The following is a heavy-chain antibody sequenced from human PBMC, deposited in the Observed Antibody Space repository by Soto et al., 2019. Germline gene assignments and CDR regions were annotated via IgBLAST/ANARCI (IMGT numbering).Heavy chain of an antibody. CDR1: GVSFNNNG. Sequence: QVQLVQSGAEVKKPGSSVKVSCKTSGVSFNNNGIGWVRQAPGHGLEWMRGVSPPFRTSNYARKFQGRIPITADASTGTVNMELSSLTSEDTAQYYCARVLYYGSGSYSPYGMDVWGQGTTVTVSS. CDR3: ARVLYYGSGSYSPYGMDV. CDR2: VSPPFRTS. J-gene: IGHJ6*02. V-gene: IGHV1-69*01. D-gene: IGHD3-10*01.